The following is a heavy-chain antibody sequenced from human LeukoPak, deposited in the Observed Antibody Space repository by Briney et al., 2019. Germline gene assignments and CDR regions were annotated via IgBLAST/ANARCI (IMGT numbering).Heavy chain of an antibody. J-gene: IGHJ4*02. D-gene: IGHD5-24*01. CDR2: IYYSGST. V-gene: IGHV4-59*01. CDR3: AREMGRDGYNLREGGYDY. Sequence: SETLSLTCTVSGGSLSSYYWSWIRQPPGKGLEWIGYIYYSGSTNYNPSLKSRVTISVDTSKNQFSLKLSSVTAADTAVYYCAREMGRDGYNLREGGYDYWGQGTLVTVSS. CDR1: GGSLSSYY.